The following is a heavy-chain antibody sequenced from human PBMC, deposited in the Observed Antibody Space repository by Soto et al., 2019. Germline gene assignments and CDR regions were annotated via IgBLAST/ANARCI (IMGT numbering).Heavy chain of an antibody. V-gene: IGHV3-30-3*01. D-gene: IGHD1-26*01. Sequence: QEQLVESGGDVVQPGRSLTLSCAASGFTFSANAMPWVRQAPGKGLEWVAVIAYDGTIKIYRDSVKGRFTISRDDSKSTLYLQMNSLRHDDTAVYYCARDKIKGAPDDLYSGGQGTLVTVSS. CDR3: ARDKIKGAPDDLYS. J-gene: IGHJ5*01. CDR1: GFTFSANA. CDR2: IAYDGTIK.